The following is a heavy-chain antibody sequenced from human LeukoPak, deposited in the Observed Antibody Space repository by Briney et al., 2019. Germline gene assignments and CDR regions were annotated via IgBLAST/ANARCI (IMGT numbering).Heavy chain of an antibody. CDR1: GFTFSSYG. Sequence: GGSLRLSCAASGFTFSSYGMHWVRQAPGKGLEWVAVISYDGSNKYYADSVKGRFTISRDNSKNTLYLQMNSLRAEDTAVYYCARDPFYGSGSFYWFDPWGQGTLVTVSS. D-gene: IGHD3-10*01. J-gene: IGHJ5*02. CDR3: ARDPFYGSGSFYWFDP. CDR2: ISYDGSNK. V-gene: IGHV3-30*03.